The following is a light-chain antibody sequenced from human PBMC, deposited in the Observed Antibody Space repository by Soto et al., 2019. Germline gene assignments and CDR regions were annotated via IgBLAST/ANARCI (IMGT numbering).Light chain of an antibody. CDR3: QDYDSYSEA. J-gene: IGKJ1*01. CDR1: QTIGSW. CDR2: KVS. V-gene: IGKV1-5*03. Sequence: IKMTQCPSTLSGSKRERVIITSRASQTIGSWLAWYQQKPGKATQLLIYKVSTLKSGVPSRFSGSGSGTEFSRTLSTLQPDDLATYYCQDYDSYSEAFGQGTKVDI.